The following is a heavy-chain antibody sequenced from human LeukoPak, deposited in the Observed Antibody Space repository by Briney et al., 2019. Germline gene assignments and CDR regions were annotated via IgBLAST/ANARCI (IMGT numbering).Heavy chain of an antibody. V-gene: IGHV5-51*06. Sequence: ESLKISCKVSGYNFPNYWIGWVRQTPGKGLEWMGIMSPGDSDTKYSPSFQGQVTISADKSISTAYLQWSSLKASDTAMYYCARPGSGGPDYWGQGTLVTVSS. CDR1: GYNFPNYW. J-gene: IGHJ4*02. CDR2: MSPGDSDT. CDR3: ARPGSGGPDY. D-gene: IGHD3-3*01.